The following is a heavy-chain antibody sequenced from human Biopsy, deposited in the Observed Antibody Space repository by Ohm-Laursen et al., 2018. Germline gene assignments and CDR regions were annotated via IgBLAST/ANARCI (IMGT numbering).Heavy chain of an antibody. CDR3: ARIPILVVPAAIVYRHRRHLQGLNV. J-gene: IGHJ6*02. CDR1: GFSLNTRGMS. Sequence: TQTLTLTCTLSGFSLNTRGMSVTWIRQPPGKALEWLARIDWDDAKFYNGSLKTRLTISKDTSENHVVLTLSDVDPVDTATYYCARIPILVVPAAIVYRHRRHLQGLNVWGQGTTVIVSS. CDR2: IDWDDAK. D-gene: IGHD2-2*02. V-gene: IGHV2-70*16.